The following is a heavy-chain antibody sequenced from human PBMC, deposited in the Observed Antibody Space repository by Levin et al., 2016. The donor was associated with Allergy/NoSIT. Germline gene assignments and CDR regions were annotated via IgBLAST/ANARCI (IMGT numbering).Heavy chain of an antibody. J-gene: IGHJ4*02. CDR1: GGSISSGTYY. Sequence: SETLSLTCTVSGGSISSGTYYWSWVRQPAGKGLEWIGRIRGNGRSTYNPSLKSRVTMSVDTSKNHFSLKLSSVTAADTAVYYCARDQMPDDSGSYMDYWGQGTLVTVSS. CDR2: IRGNGRS. CDR3: ARDQMPDDSGSYMDY. D-gene: IGHD3-22*01. V-gene: IGHV4-61*02.